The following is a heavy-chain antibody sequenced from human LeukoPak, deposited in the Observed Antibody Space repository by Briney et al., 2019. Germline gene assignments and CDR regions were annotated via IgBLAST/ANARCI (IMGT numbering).Heavy chain of an antibody. CDR3: TRVDSTDYCFDS. D-gene: IGHD3-22*01. CDR2: SRSKAYGGTT. CDR1: GFTFGDYG. J-gene: IGHJ4*02. V-gene: IGHV3-49*04. Sequence: GGSLRLSCTASGFTFGDYGMTWVRQSPGKGLEWVGFSRSKAYGGTTEYAASVKGRFSISRDDSNSIAYLQMNSLKTEDTAVYYCTRVDSTDYCFDSWGQGTLVTVSS.